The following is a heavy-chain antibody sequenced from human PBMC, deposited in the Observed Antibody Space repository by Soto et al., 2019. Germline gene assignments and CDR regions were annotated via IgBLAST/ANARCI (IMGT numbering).Heavy chain of an antibody. CDR1: VVSVTSGGYS. D-gene: IGHD1-26*01. CDR2: IYHTGSA. Sequence: PSETLSLTCAVSVVSVTSGGYSWNWIRQPPGKGLEWVGYIYHTGSAYYTPSLSSRVTISVDRSTNQFSLKLNSVTAAATAVYYCARGVGTTMAHYFDFWGPGTPVTVSS. V-gene: IGHV4-30-2*01. J-gene: IGHJ4*02. CDR3: ARGVGTTMAHYFDF.